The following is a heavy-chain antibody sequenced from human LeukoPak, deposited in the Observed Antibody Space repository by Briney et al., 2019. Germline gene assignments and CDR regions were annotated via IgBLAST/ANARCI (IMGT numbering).Heavy chain of an antibody. CDR2: IYHSGST. D-gene: IGHD3-3*01. V-gene: IGHV4-38-2*01. J-gene: IGHJ3*02. CDR3: AVHDFWGGHDAFDI. CDR1: GYSISSGYY. Sequence: SETLSLTCAVSGYSISSGYYWGWIRQPPGKGLEWIGSIYHSGSTYYNPSLKSRVTISVDTSKNQFSLKLSSVTAADTAVYYCAVHDFWGGHDAFDIWGQGTMVTVSS.